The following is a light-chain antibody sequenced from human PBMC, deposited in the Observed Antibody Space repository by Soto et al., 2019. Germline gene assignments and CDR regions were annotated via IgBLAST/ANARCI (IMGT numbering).Light chain of an antibody. CDR2: DVS. Sequence: QSALTQPASVSGSPGQSITISCTGTSSDIGDYNYVSWYQQYPGKVPKLVIYDVSHRPSAVSNRFSGSKSGNTASLTISGLQAEDESDYYCSSSPTTSSLVVFGGGTKLTVL. V-gene: IGLV2-14*01. CDR1: SSDIGDYNY. CDR3: SSSPTTSSLVV. J-gene: IGLJ3*02.